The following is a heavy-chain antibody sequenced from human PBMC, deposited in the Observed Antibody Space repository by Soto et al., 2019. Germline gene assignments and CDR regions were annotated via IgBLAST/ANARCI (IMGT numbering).Heavy chain of an antibody. D-gene: IGHD4-17*01. CDR3: ARDIITTVVGGWFDP. Sequence: QVPLVQSGAEVKKPGASVKVSCKASGYTFTSYGISWVRQAPGQGLEWMGWISAYNGNTNYAQKLQGRVTMTTDTSTSTAYMELRSLRSDDTAVYYCARDIITTVVGGWFDPWGQGTLVTVSS. J-gene: IGHJ5*02. V-gene: IGHV1-18*01. CDR1: GYTFTSYG. CDR2: ISAYNGNT.